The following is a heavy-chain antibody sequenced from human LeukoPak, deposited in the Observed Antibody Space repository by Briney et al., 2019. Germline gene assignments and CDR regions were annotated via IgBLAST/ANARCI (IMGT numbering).Heavy chain of an antibody. CDR1: GGSFSGYY. V-gene: IGHV4-34*01. Sequence: PSETLSLTCAVYGGSFSGYYWSWIRQPPGKGLEWIGEINHSGSTSYNPSLKSRVTISVDTPKNQFSLKLSSVTAADTAVYYCARGGLYSSSWYGPFDYWGQGTLVTVSS. J-gene: IGHJ4*02. CDR2: INHSGST. CDR3: ARGGLYSSSWYGPFDY. D-gene: IGHD6-13*01.